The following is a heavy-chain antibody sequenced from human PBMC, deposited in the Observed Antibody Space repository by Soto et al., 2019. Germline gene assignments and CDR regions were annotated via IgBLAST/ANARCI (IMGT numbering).Heavy chain of an antibody. CDR1: GYTFTSYG. CDR3: ARDSRAAGKPDFDY. CDR2: ISAYNGNT. D-gene: IGHD6-13*01. J-gene: IGHJ4*02. V-gene: IGHV1-18*01. Sequence: ASVKVSCKASGYTFTSYGISWVRQAPGQGLEWMGWISAYNGNTNYAQKLQGRVTMTTDTSTSTAYMELRSLRSDDTAVYYCARDSRAAGKPDFDYWGQGTLVTVSS.